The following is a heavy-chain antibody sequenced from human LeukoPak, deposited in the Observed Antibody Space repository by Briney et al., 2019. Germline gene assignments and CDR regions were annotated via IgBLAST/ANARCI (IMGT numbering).Heavy chain of an antibody. V-gene: IGHV4-39*01. CDR1: GGSISGSSYY. J-gene: IGHJ4*02. D-gene: IGHD1-26*01. CDR3: ARHVRELHPYYFGY. Sequence: SETLSLTCTVSGGSISGSSYYWGWIRQPPGKGLEWIGSIYYSGSTYYNPSLKSRVTISVDTSKNQFSLKLSSVTAADTAVYYCARHVRELHPYYFGYWGQGTLVTVSS. CDR2: IYYSGST.